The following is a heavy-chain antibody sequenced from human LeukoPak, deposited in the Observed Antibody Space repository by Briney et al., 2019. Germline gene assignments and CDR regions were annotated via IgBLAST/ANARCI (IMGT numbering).Heavy chain of an antibody. Sequence: GGSLRLSCAASGFSVSNYGMSWVRQAPGKGLEWVSAISGNGERTYYADPEKGRLTISRDNSKNTLYLQMNSLRADDTAVYYCAKGMGATIVYYYYAMDVWGQGTTVTVSS. D-gene: IGHD1-26*01. CDR3: AKGMGATIVYYYYAMDV. V-gene: IGHV3-23*01. CDR2: ISGNGERT. J-gene: IGHJ6*02. CDR1: GFSVSNYG.